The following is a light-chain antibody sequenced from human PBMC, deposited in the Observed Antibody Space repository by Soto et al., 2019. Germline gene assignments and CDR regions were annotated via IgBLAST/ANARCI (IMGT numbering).Light chain of an antibody. CDR2: GNS. CDR3: QSYDSSLSGSHVV. Sequence: QSVLTQPPSVSGAPGQRVTISCTGSSSNIGAGYDVHWYQQLPGTAPKLLIYGNSNRPSGVPDRFSGSKSGTSASLAITGLQAEDEADYYCQSYDSSLSGSHVVFGGGTKLPVL. V-gene: IGLV1-40*01. CDR1: SSNIGAGYD. J-gene: IGLJ2*01.